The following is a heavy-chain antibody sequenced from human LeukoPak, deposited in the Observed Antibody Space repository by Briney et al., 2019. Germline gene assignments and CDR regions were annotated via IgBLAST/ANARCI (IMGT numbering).Heavy chain of an antibody. CDR2: INHSGST. V-gene: IGHV4-34*01. Sequence: SETLSLTCAVYGGSFSGYYWSWIRQPPGKGLEWIGEINHSGSTNYNPSLKSRVTISVDTSKNQFSLKLSSVTAADTAVYYCGRIDPKIRVFYDSSGSNAFDIWGQGTMVTVSS. J-gene: IGHJ3*02. CDR3: GRIDPKIRVFYDSSGSNAFDI. CDR1: GGSFSGYY. D-gene: IGHD3-22*01.